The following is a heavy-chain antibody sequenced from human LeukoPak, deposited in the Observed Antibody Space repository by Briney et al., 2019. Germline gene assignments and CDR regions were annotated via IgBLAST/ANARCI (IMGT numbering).Heavy chain of an antibody. D-gene: IGHD2-15*01. CDR2: ISGGGGSI. CDR3: AKPIQGVATRYYGMDV. Sequence: GGSLRLSCAASGFTFTSYAMAWLRQAPGKGLEWVSAISGGGGSIYYADSVKGRFTITRDNSKNTLYLQMNSLRAEDTAVYYCAKPIQGVATRYYGMDVWGQGTTVTVSS. V-gene: IGHV3-23*01. J-gene: IGHJ6*02. CDR1: GFTFTSYA.